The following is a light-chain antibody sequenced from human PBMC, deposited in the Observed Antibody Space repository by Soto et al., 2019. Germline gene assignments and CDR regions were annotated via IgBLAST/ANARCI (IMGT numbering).Light chain of an antibody. CDR2: AAS. CDR3: QQSHSIPYT. J-gene: IGKJ2*01. CDR1: QTISSY. Sequence: DIQMAQSPSSLSASVGDRVTITCRASQTISSYLNWYQQKPGKAPKLLIYAASSLQSGVPSRFSGSGSGTDFTLTISSLHPEDFATYYCQQSHSIPYTFGQGTKLEIK. V-gene: IGKV1-39*01.